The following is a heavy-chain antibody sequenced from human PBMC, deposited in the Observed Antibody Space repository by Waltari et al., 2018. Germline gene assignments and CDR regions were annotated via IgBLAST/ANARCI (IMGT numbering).Heavy chain of an antibody. D-gene: IGHD4-17*01. J-gene: IGHJ4*02. V-gene: IGHV4-34*01. CDR1: GGSFSGYY. CDR2: INHSGST. Sequence: QVQLQQWGAGLLKPSETLSLTCAVYGGSFSGYYWSWIRHPPGKGLEWIGEINHSGSTNYNPSLKSRVTISVDTSKNQFSLKLSSVTAADTAVYYCARGQDYGDYDSQDEPGDYWGQGTLVTVSS. CDR3: ARGQDYGDYDSQDEPGDY.